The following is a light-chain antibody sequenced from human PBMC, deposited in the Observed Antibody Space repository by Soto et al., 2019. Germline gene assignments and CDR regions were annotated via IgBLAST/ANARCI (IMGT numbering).Light chain of an antibody. CDR3: HEYNSSPWT. J-gene: IGKJ1*01. CDR2: KAS. V-gene: IGKV1-5*03. Sequence: DIQMTPSPSTVSASVGDRVTIACRASQSISGWLAWYQQKPGKAPKRLIYKASSLKSGVPSRSSGSGSGTEFTLTISSLQPDDFTTYYYHEYNSSPWTFGQGTKVEV. CDR1: QSISGW.